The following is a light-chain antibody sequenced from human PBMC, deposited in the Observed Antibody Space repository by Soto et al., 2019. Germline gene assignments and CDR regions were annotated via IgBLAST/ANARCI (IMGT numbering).Light chain of an antibody. V-gene: IGKV3-11*02. Sequence: EIVLTQSPATLSLSPGERATLSCRASQSVSSYLAWYQQKPGQAPRLLIYDASNRATGIPARFSGSGSGRVLTLTICSQEPEDFAVYYCQQRSNWTPITFRQGTRLEI. CDR3: QQRSNWTPIT. CDR1: QSVSSY. J-gene: IGKJ5*01. CDR2: DAS.